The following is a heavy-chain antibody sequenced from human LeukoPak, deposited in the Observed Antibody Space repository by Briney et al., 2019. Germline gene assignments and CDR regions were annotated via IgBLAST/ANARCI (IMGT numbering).Heavy chain of an antibody. Sequence: PSETLSLTCTVSGGSISSYYWSWIRQPPGKGLEWIGYFYYSGSTNYNPSLKSRVTISVDTSKNQFSLKLSSVTAADTAVYYCARAPKGAPATALDYWGQGTLVTVSS. D-gene: IGHD2-21*02. CDR2: FYYSGST. CDR3: ARAPKGAPATALDY. CDR1: GGSISSYY. V-gene: IGHV4-59*01. J-gene: IGHJ4*02.